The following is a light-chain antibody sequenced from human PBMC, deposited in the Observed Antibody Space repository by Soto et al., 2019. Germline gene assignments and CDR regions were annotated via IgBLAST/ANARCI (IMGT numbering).Light chain of an antibody. CDR1: QSVSSS. V-gene: IGKV3-11*01. Sequence: EIVLTQSPDTLSLSPGERATLSCRASQSVSSSLAWYQQKPGQAPMLLIYDASNRATGIPARFSGSGSGTDFTPPIRSLEPEDFAVYQCQQRSNWPPEVTFGPGTKVDIK. CDR3: QQRSNWPPEVT. J-gene: IGKJ3*01. CDR2: DAS.